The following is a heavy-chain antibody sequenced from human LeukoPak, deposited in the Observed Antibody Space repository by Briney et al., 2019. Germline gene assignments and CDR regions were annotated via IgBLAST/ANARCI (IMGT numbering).Heavy chain of an antibody. CDR2: ISAYNGNT. Sequence: ASVKVSCKASGYTFTSYGISWVRQAPGQGLEWMGWISAYNGNTNYAQKLQGRVTMTTDTSTSTAYMELRSLRSDDTAVYYCARDLEDIVVVPAAPCDYWGQGTLVTVPS. D-gene: IGHD2-2*01. CDR3: ARDLEDIVVVPAAPCDY. J-gene: IGHJ4*02. V-gene: IGHV1-18*01. CDR1: GYTFTSYG.